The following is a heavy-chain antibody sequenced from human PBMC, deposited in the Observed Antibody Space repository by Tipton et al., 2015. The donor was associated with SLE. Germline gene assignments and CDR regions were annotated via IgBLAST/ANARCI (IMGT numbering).Heavy chain of an antibody. J-gene: IGHJ4*02. Sequence: QLVQSGAEVKRPGSSVKVSCKASGGPFNNYAINWMRQAPGQGLEWLRVIIPVFDTPKYARKFQDSVTITADKSRTTVYMDFKSLRSEDTAVYYCAREGGQWRPIDHWGQRTLVTVSS. D-gene: IGHD6-19*01. V-gene: IGHV1-69*06. CDR2: IIPVFDTP. CDR1: GGPFNNYA. CDR3: AREGGQWRPIDH.